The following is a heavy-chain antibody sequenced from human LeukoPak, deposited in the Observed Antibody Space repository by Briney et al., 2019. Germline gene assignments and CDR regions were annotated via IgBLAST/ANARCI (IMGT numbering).Heavy chain of an antibody. Sequence: TGGSLRLSCAASGFTFSSYAMSWVRQAPGKGLERVSAISGSGGSTYYADSVKGRFTISRDNSKNTLYLQMNSLRAEDTAVYYCAKPSDPGEDDYGDYSFQHWGQGTLVTASS. CDR2: ISGSGGST. J-gene: IGHJ1*01. D-gene: IGHD4-17*01. V-gene: IGHV3-23*01. CDR1: GFTFSSYA. CDR3: AKPSDPGEDDYGDYSFQH.